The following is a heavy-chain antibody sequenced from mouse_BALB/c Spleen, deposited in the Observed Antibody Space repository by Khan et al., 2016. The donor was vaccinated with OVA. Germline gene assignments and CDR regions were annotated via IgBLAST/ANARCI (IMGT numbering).Heavy chain of an antibody. CDR3: SRWNFVTTSREDPWFAY. J-gene: IGHJ3*01. V-gene: IGHV1S127*01. D-gene: IGHD1-2*01. Sequence: QVQLQQAGAELVRPGASVKLSCKGTGYSFTSYWMTWVRQRPGQGLEWIGMIHHSDSGTRLNQKFKGRAKLTVDTYSSTAYKQLISPTSEDYAAYYCSRWNFVTTSREDPWFAYLGQGTLVTVSS. CDR2: IHHSDSGT. CDR1: GYSFTSYW.